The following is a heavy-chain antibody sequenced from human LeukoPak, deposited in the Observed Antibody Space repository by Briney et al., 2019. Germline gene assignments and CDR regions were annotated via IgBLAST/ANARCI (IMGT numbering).Heavy chain of an antibody. V-gene: IGHV3-23*01. Sequence: GGSLRLSRAVSGLTLINYGMSWVRQAPGKGLEWVAGISGRGGSTDYADSVKGRFTISRENSKNPVFLQMESLRAEDTAVYFCAKRGVVIRVFLVGFHKEAYYFDSWGQGALVTVSS. J-gene: IGHJ4*02. CDR3: AKRGVVIRVFLVGFHKEAYYFDS. CDR2: ISGRGGST. CDR1: GLTLINYG. D-gene: IGHD2-21*01.